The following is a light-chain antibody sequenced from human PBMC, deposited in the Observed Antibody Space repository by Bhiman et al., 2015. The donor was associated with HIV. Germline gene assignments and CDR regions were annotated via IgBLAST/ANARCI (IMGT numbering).Light chain of an antibody. Sequence: QSALTQPASVSGSPGQSITISCTGTGSDVGGYNHVSWYQQHPGKAPKLMIYDVSNRPSGVSNRFSGSKSGNTASLTISGLQAEDEADYYCCSYTTSTTLCVFGTGTKVPVL. CDR2: DVS. CDR1: GSDVGGYNH. CDR3: CSYTTSTTLCV. J-gene: IGLJ1*01. V-gene: IGLV2-14*03.